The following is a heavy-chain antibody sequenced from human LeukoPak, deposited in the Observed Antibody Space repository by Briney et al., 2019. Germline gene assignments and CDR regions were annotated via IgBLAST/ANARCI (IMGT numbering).Heavy chain of an antibody. V-gene: IGHV3-30*03. Sequence: GGSLRLSCAASGFAFSSFGMHWVRQAPGKGLEWVAVISYDGSSKYYADSVKGRFTISRDNSKNTLYLQMNSLRAEDTAVYYCASPAVYSSSWYYFDYWGQGTLVTVSS. D-gene: IGHD6-13*01. CDR3: ASPAVYSSSWYYFDY. CDR1: GFAFSSFG. J-gene: IGHJ4*02. CDR2: ISYDGSSK.